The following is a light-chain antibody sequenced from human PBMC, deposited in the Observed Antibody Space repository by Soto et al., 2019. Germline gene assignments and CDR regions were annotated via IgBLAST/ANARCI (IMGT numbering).Light chain of an antibody. Sequence: EIVMTQSPATLSVSPGERATLSCRASQSVSSNLAWYQQKPGQAPRLLTYGASTRATGIPARFSGSGSGTEFTLTISSLQSEDFAVYYWQQYNNWPYTFGQGTKLEIK. V-gene: IGKV3-15*01. CDR2: GAS. CDR3: QQYNNWPYT. J-gene: IGKJ2*01. CDR1: QSVSSN.